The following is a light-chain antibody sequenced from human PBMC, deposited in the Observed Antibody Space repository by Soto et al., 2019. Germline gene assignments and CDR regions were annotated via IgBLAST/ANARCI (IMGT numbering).Light chain of an antibody. CDR3: QQRSDSPPLT. J-gene: IGKJ4*01. Sequence: VLTQSPATLSLSPGDRATLSCRASQSVFGYLAWYQHKPGQAPRLLIYDAYKRATGVPARFSGSGSETDFSFLISSLEPEDFAVYYCQQRSDSPPLTFCGGTRVEIK. CDR2: DAY. CDR1: QSVFGY. V-gene: IGKV3-11*01.